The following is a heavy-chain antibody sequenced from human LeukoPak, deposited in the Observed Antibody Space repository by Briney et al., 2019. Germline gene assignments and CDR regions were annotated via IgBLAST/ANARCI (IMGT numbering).Heavy chain of an antibody. CDR1: GGTFSSYA. CDR2: IIPIFGTA. V-gene: IGHV1-69*05. J-gene: IGHJ5*02. CDR3: ARGLGRDGYNRGGWFDP. D-gene: IGHD5-24*01. Sequence: SVKVSFKASGGTFSSYAISWVRQAPGQGVEWMGGIIPIFGTANYAQKFQGRVTITTDESTSTAYMELSGLRSEDTAVYYCARGLGRDGYNRGGWFDPWGQGTLVTVSS.